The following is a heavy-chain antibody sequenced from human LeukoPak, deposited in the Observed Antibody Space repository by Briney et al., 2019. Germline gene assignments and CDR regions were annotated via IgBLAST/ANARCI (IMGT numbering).Heavy chain of an antibody. CDR1: GYNFGTRW. D-gene: IGHD3-10*01. V-gene: IGHV5-51*01. CDR2: IHPDDSDA. CDR3: ARGAYGSGSYYNYYGMDV. J-gene: IGHJ6*02. Sequence: GESLKISCKGSGYNFGTRWVAWVRQMPGKGLEWMGIIHPDDSDARYSPSFQGQVTISADKSINTAYLQWSSLKASDTAIYFCARGAYGSGSYYNYYGMDVWGQGTTVTVSS.